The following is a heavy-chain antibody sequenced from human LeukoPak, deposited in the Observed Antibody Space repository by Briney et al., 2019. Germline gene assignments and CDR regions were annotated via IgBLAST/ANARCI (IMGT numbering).Heavy chain of an antibody. CDR1: GGSISSSSYY. J-gene: IGHJ5*02. D-gene: IGHD4-17*01. Sequence: PSETLSLTCTASGGSISSSSYYWGWIRQPPGKGLEWIGSIYYSGSTYYNPSLKSRVTISVDTSKNQFSLKLSSVTAADTAVYYCARDLDYGDYEWFDPWGQGTLVTVSS. CDR2: IYYSGST. V-gene: IGHV4-39*07. CDR3: ARDLDYGDYEWFDP.